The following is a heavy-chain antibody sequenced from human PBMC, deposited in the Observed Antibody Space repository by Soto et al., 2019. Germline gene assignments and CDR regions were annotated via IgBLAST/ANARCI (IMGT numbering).Heavy chain of an antibody. D-gene: IGHD3-3*01. Sequence: SETLSLTCTVSGGSISSYYWSWIRQPPGKGLEWIGYTYYSGSTNYNPSLKSRVTISVDTSKSQFSLKLSSVTAADTAVYYCARYYYDFWSADTHNPRGMDVWGQGTTVTVSS. J-gene: IGHJ6*02. CDR3: ARYYYDFWSADTHNPRGMDV. V-gene: IGHV4-59*01. CDR1: GGSISSYY. CDR2: TYYSGST.